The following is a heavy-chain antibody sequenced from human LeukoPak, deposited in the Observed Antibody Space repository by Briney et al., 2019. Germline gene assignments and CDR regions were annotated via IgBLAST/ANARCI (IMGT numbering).Heavy chain of an antibody. D-gene: IGHD2-2*01. CDR2: IWYDGSNK. J-gene: IGHJ5*02. V-gene: IGHV3-33*01. Sequence: PGRSLRLSCAASGFTFSSYGMHWVRQAPGKGLEWVAVIWYDGSNKYYADSVKGRFTISRDNAKNSLYLQMNSLRAEDTAVYYCARIRYQLLRDNWFDPWGQGTLVTVSS. CDR3: ARIRYQLLRDNWFDP. CDR1: GFTFSSYG.